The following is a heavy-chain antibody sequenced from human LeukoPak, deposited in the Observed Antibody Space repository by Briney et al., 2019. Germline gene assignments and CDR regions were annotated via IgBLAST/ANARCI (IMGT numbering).Heavy chain of an antibody. CDR1: GGSISSYY. J-gene: IGHJ4*02. CDR3: ASPLGQYCSSTSCYPEDY. D-gene: IGHD2-2*01. Sequence: SETLSLTCTVSGGSISSYYWSWIRQPPGKGLEWIGYIYYSGSTNYNPSLKSRVTISVDTSKNQFSLKLSSVTAADTAVYYCASPLGQYCSSTSCYPEDYWGQGTLVTVSS. CDR2: IYYSGST. V-gene: IGHV4-59*08.